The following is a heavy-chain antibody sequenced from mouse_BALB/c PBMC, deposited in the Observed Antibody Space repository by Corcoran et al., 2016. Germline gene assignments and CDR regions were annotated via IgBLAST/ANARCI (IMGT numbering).Heavy chain of an antibody. CDR2: INPYNGGT. J-gene: IGHJ1*01. CDR3: ARWVYYGSSYGYCDV. CDR1: GYSFTGYT. Sequence: EVQLQQSGAELMKPGASMKISCKAYGYSFTGYTMNWVKQSHGKNLEWIGLINPYNGGTSYNQKFKGKATLTVDKSSSTAYMELLSLTSEDSAVYYCARWVYYGSSYGYCDVWGAGTTVTVSS. D-gene: IGHD1-1*01. V-gene: IGHV1-18*01.